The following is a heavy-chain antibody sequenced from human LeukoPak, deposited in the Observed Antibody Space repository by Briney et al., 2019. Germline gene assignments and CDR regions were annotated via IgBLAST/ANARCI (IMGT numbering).Heavy chain of an antibody. V-gene: IGHV3-33*01. CDR3: ARVRRYSSGWYDYFDY. J-gene: IGHJ4*02. D-gene: IGHD6-19*01. CDR1: GFTFSSYG. Sequence: GSLRLSCAASGFTFSSYGMHWVRQAPGKGLEWVAVIWYDGSNKYYADSVKGRFTISRANSKNTLYLQMNSLRAEDTAVYYCARVRRYSSGWYDYFDYWGQGTLVTVSS. CDR2: IWYDGSNK.